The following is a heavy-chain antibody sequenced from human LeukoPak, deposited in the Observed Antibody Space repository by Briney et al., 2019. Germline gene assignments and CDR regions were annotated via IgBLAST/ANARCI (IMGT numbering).Heavy chain of an antibody. J-gene: IGHJ4*02. V-gene: IGHV1-2*02. Sequence: ASVKVSCKASGYTFTGYYMHWVRQAPGQGLEWMGWINPNSGGTNYAQKFQGRVTMTRNTSISTAYMELSRLRSDDTAVYYCATVSSTPAGFDYWGQGTLVTVSS. CDR2: INPNSGGT. CDR3: ATVSSTPAGFDY. D-gene: IGHD2-2*01. CDR1: GYTFTGYY.